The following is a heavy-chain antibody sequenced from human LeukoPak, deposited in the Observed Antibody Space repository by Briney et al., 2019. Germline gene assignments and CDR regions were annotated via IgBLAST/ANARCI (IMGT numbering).Heavy chain of an antibody. CDR2: ISYDGSNK. CDR3: ARGARGWLIAAAGNENWFDP. J-gene: IGHJ5*02. D-gene: IGHD6-13*01. V-gene: IGHV3-30-3*01. CDR1: GFTFSSYA. Sequence: PGGSLRLSCAASGFTFSSYAMHWVRQAPGKGLEWVAVISYDGSNKYYADSVKGRFTVSRDNSKNTLYLQMNSLRAEDTAVYYCARGARGWLIAAAGNENWFDPWGQGTLVTVSS.